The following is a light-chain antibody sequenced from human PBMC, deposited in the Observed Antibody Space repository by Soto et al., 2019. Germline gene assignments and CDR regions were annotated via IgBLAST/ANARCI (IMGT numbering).Light chain of an antibody. J-gene: IGKJ2*01. CDR2: GAS. V-gene: IGKV3-15*01. CDR1: QSVSSD. CDR3: QQYKNWPPYP. Sequence: DIVMTQYPATLSVSPGDRVTLSGRARQSVSSDLAWYQQRPGQAPRLLSYGASTSATGIHARFSGTGSGTEFTLTISSLQSDEFAIYSCQQYKNWPPYPVGHGTKLEIK.